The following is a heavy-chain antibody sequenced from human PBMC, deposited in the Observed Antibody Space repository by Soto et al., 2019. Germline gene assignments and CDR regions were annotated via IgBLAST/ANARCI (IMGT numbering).Heavy chain of an antibody. D-gene: IGHD3-3*01. V-gene: IGHV3-30-3*01. J-gene: IGHJ4*02. Sequence: VQLVESGGGVVQPGRSLRLSCAASGFTFSSYAMHWVRQAPGKGLEWVAVISYDGNNKYYADSVKGRFTISRDTSKNTLYLQMNSLRAEDTAVYYCARDRSISDFWSGYYTSFDYWGQGTLVTVSS. CDR2: ISYDGNNK. CDR3: ARDRSISDFWSGYYTSFDY. CDR1: GFTFSSYA.